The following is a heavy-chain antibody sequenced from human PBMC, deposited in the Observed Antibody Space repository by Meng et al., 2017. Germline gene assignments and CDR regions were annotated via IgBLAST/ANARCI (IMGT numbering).Heavy chain of an antibody. CDR3: ARVGRSSSWYSDY. J-gene: IGHJ4*02. Sequence: GESLKISCAASGFTFSSYSMNWVRQAPGKGLEWVSSISSSSSYIYYADSVKGRFTISRDNAKNSLYLQINSLRAEDTAVYYCARVGRSSSWYSDYWGQGTLVTVSS. CDR1: GFTFSSYS. D-gene: IGHD6-13*01. V-gene: IGHV3-21*01. CDR2: ISSSSSYI.